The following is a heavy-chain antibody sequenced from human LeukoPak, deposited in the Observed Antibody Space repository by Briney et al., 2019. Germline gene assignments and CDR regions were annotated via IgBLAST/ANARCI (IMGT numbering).Heavy chain of an antibody. CDR3: ARDEGYYDYVWGTLYYFDY. CDR1: GYTFTSYY. J-gene: IGHJ4*02. V-gene: IGHV1-46*01. CDR2: INPSGGST. D-gene: IGHD3-16*01. Sequence: ASVKVSCKASGYTFTSYYMHWVRQAPGQGLEWMGIINPSGGSTSYAQKFQGRVTMTRDTSISTAYMELSRLRSDDTAVYYCARDEGYYDYVWGTLYYFDYWGQGTLVTVSS.